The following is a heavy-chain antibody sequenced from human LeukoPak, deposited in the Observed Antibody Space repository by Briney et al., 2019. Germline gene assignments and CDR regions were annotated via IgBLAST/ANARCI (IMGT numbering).Heavy chain of an antibody. CDR3: ARHGRYYDILNGYYYWFDP. CDR1: GGSISSSSYY. Sequence: SENLSLNCTVYGGSISSSSYYWGWIRQPPGKGLEWIASIYYSGSTYYNPSLKTRVTISVDASKNQFSVKLSSVTVADTAVYYCARHGRYYDILNGYYYWFDPWGQGTLVTVSS. D-gene: IGHD3-9*01. CDR2: IYYSGST. J-gene: IGHJ5*02. V-gene: IGHV4-39*01.